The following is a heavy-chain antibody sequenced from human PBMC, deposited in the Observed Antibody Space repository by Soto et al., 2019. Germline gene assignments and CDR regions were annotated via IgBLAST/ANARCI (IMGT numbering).Heavy chain of an antibody. CDR1: GGSSSGYD. Sequence: SETLSLTCAVYGGSSSGYDWSWIRQPPGKGLEWIGEINHSGSTNYNPSLKSRVTISVDTSKNQFSLKLSSVTAADTAVYYCARGPAYYYYYMDVWGKGTTVTVSS. CDR2: INHSGST. V-gene: IGHV4-34*01. J-gene: IGHJ6*03. CDR3: ARGPAYYYYYMDV.